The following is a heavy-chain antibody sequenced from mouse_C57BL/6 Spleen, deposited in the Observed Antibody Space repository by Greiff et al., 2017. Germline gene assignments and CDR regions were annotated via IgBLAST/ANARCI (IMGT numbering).Heavy chain of an antibody. D-gene: IGHD2-12*01. CDR2: IWSDGST. CDR3: ARHSPYYKGYFDV. V-gene: IGHV2-6-1*01. Sequence: QVQLKESGPGLVAPSQSLSITCTVSGFSLTSSGVHWVRQPPGKGLEWLVVIWSDGSTTYNSALKSRLSISKDNSKSQVFLKMNSLQTDDTAMYYCARHSPYYKGYFDVWGTGTTVTVSS. J-gene: IGHJ1*03. CDR1: GFSLTSSG.